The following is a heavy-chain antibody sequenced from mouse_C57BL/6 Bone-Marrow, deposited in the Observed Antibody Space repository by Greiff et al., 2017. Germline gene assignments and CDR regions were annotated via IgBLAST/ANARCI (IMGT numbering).Heavy chain of an antibody. Sequence: VQLQQPGAELVKPGASVKLSCKASGYTFTSYWMHWVKQRPGQGREWIGMIHPNSGSTNYNEKFKSKATLTVDKPSSTAYMQLSSLTSEDSAVYYCAREDYPRMFAYWGQGTLVTGSA. CDR2: IHPNSGST. J-gene: IGHJ3*01. CDR1: GYTFTSYW. D-gene: IGHD2-4*01. CDR3: AREDYPRMFAY. V-gene: IGHV1-64*01.